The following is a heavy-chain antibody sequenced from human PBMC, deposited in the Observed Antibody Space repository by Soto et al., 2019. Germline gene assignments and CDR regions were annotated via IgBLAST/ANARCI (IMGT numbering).Heavy chain of an antibody. CDR3: ARRPEVVRYCDLGNAFDI. CDR1: GYSFTRYW. CDR2: IYPGDSDT. V-gene: IGHV5-51*01. Sequence: PGQSLKISCKGSGYSFTRYWIGWVRQMPGKGLEWMGIIYPGDSDTRYSPSFQGQVTISADKSISTAYLQWSSLKASDTAMYYCARRPEVVRYCDLGNAFDIWGQGTRVTV. D-gene: IGHD3-9*01. J-gene: IGHJ3*02.